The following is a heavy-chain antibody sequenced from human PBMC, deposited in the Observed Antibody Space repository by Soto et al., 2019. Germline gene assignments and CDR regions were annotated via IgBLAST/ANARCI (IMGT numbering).Heavy chain of an antibody. CDR3: ARVPGP. J-gene: IGHJ5*02. CDR2: IIPILGIA. D-gene: IGHD7-27*01. CDR1: GVTFSSY. Sequence: SVKVSCKASGVTFSSYISWVRQAPGQGLEWMGRIIPILGIANYAQKFQGRVTISVDRSKNQFSLKLSSVTAADTAVYYCARVPGPWGQGTLVTVSS. V-gene: IGHV1-69*04.